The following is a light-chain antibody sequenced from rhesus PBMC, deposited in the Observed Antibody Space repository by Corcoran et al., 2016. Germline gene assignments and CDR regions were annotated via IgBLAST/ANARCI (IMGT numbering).Light chain of an antibody. Sequence: DIQMTQSPSSLSAPVGDKVTITCRASQGISSWLAWYQQKPGKAPKLLSYAASRLQSGVPSRFSGSGSGTDYTLTISRLQPEDFATYYCQQGYNTPFTFGPGTKLDIK. J-gene: IGKJ3*01. CDR3: QQGYNTPFT. CDR2: AAS. V-gene: IGKV1-18*01. CDR1: QGISSW.